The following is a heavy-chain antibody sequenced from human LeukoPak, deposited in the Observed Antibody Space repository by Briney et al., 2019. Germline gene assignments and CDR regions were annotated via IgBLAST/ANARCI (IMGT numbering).Heavy chain of an antibody. V-gene: IGHV3-7*01. CDR1: GFTFSSYW. J-gene: IGHJ4*02. Sequence: GGSLRLSCAASGFTFSSYWMSWVRQPPGKGLEWVANIKQDGSEKYYVDSVKGRFTISRDNAKNSLYLQMNSLRAEDTAVYYCARHLLGVTGYTYGRGIDYWGQGTLVTVSS. CDR2: IKQDGSEK. D-gene: IGHD5-18*01. CDR3: ARHLLGVTGYTYGRGIDY.